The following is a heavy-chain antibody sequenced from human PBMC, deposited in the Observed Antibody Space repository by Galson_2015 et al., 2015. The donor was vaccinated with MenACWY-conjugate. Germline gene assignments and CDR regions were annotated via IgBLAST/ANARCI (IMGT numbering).Heavy chain of an antibody. D-gene: IGHD2-8*01. Sequence: GSTNYNPSLKSRVSMSVDTSRNQFSLKLTSLTAADTAVYFCAKFSPYNGVIHYLDFWGQGTLVTVS. J-gene: IGHJ4*02. V-gene: IGHV4-4*08. CDR3: AKFSPYNGVIHYLDF. CDR2: GST.